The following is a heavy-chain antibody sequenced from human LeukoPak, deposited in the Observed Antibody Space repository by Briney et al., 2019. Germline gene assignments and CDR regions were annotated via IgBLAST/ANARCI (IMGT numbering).Heavy chain of an antibody. CDR3: AKDWDGGTSYYFDY. D-gene: IGHD2-15*01. CDR1: GFTFSSLG. Sequence: GGSLRLSCAASGFTFSSLGMHWVRQAPGKGLEWVTVISPDGNNKYYADSVKGRFTISRDNSKNTLYLQMNSLRAEDTAVYYCAKDWDGGTSYYFDYWGQGTLVTVSS. J-gene: IGHJ4*02. CDR2: ISPDGNNK. V-gene: IGHV3-30*18.